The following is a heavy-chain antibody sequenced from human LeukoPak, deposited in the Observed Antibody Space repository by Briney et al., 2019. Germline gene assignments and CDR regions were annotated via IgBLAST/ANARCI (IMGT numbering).Heavy chain of an antibody. CDR3: AREYYDILTGSLDY. CDR2: INPHSGGT. V-gene: IGHV1-2*02. J-gene: IGHJ4*02. CDR1: GYRFTGYY. Sequence: ASVKVSCKASGYRFTGYYIHWVRQAPGQGLEWMGWINPHSGGTKFAQKFQGRVTMTTDTSISTAYMEVSRLRSDDAAVYYCAREYYDILTGSLDYWGQGTLVTVSS. D-gene: IGHD3-9*01.